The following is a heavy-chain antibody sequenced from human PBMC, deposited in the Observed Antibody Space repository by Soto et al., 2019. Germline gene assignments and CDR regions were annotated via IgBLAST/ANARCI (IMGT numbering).Heavy chain of an antibody. J-gene: IGHJ6*02. CDR3: AREGYCSSGSCALYSHDYFGMDV. CDR1: GYSFTRYG. D-gene: IGHD2-15*01. Sequence: AAVKVSCKASGYSFTRYGFSWVRQAPGQGLEWMGWISTYNENTKYTQKFQGRVTMTTDTSTSTAYMEPRSLTSDDTAVYYCAREGYCSSGSCALYSHDYFGMDVWGQGTTVTVYS. V-gene: IGHV1-18*01. CDR2: ISTYNENT.